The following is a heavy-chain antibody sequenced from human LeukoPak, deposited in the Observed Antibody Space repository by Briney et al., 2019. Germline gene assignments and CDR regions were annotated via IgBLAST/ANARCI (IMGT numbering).Heavy chain of an antibody. Sequence: SETLSLTCAVYGGSFSGYYWSWIRQPPGKGLEWIGEINHSGSTNYNPSLKSRVTISVDTSKNQCSLKLSSVTAADTAVYYCARGRRYFDWLLRYYFDYWGQGTLVTVSS. CDR1: GGSFSGYY. J-gene: IGHJ4*02. CDR3: ARGRRYFDWLLRYYFDY. V-gene: IGHV4-34*01. D-gene: IGHD3-9*01. CDR2: INHSGST.